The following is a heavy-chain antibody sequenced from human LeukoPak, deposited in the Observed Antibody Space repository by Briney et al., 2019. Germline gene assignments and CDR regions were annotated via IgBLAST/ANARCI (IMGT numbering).Heavy chain of an antibody. Sequence: GGSLRLSCAASGFTFDDYAMHWVRQAPGKGLEWVSGISWNSGSIGYADSVKGRFTISRDNAKNSLYLQMNSLRAEDMALYYCAKASRRFGELALDYWGQGTLVTVSS. CDR2: ISWNSGSI. CDR1: GFTFDDYA. J-gene: IGHJ4*02. V-gene: IGHV3-9*03. CDR3: AKASRRFGELALDY. D-gene: IGHD3-10*01.